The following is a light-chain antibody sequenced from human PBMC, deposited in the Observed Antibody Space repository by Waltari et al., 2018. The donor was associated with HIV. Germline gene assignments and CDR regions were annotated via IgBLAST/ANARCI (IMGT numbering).Light chain of an antibody. Sequence: QSVLTQPPSASGTPGQRVTIPCSGSSPNIGSNYGYWYQQLPGTAPKPLIYRNNQRPSGVPDRFSGSKSGTSASLAISGLRSEDEADYYCAAWDDSLSGLVFGGGTKVTVL. CDR3: AAWDDSLSGLV. V-gene: IGLV1-47*01. CDR2: RNN. J-gene: IGLJ3*02. CDR1: SPNIGSNY.